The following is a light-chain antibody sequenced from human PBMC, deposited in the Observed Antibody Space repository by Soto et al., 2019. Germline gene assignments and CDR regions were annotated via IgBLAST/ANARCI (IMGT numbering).Light chain of an antibody. J-gene: IGKJ1*01. CDR3: QQYGSSPWT. V-gene: IGKV3-20*01. CDR2: GAS. Sequence: ETVLTQSPATLSLSPGERAPLSCRASQTIRSNYLAWYRQTPGQAPRLLIYGASNKATGIADRFSGSGSGTDFTLILSRLEPEDFALYFCQQYGSSPWTFVQGTKLEIK. CDR1: QTIRSNY.